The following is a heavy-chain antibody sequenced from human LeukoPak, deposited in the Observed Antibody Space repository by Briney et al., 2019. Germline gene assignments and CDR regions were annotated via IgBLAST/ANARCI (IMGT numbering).Heavy chain of an antibody. Sequence: GGSLRLSCAASGFTVSNNYMNWVRQAPGKGLEWVSVIYSGGSTYYAGSVKGRFTISRDNSKNTLYLQMNSLRAEDTAVYYCAKDLRGDYGNYYFDYWGQGTLVTVSS. CDR2: IYSGGST. J-gene: IGHJ4*02. CDR1: GFTVSNNY. CDR3: AKDLRGDYGNYYFDY. V-gene: IGHV3-53*05. D-gene: IGHD4-17*01.